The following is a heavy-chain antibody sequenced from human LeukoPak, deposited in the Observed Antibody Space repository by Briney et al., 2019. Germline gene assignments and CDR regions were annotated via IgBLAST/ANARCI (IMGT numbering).Heavy chain of an antibody. CDR2: IGPTGSDR. Sequence: GGSLRLSCTASGLTFSTFGFNWVRQAPGKGLEWVASIGPTGSDRCHADSIKGRFTISRDNANNFLYLQMNSLRAEDTAVYYCATETNGRHYDYWGQGTLLTVSS. D-gene: IGHD1-14*01. J-gene: IGHJ4*02. V-gene: IGHV3-21*06. CDR1: GLTFSTFG. CDR3: ATETNGRHYDY.